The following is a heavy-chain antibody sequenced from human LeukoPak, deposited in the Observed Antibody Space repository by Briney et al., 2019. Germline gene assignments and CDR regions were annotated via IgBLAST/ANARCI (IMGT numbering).Heavy chain of an antibody. J-gene: IGHJ5*02. CDR3: ARAGYCSSSSCYTGWFDP. D-gene: IGHD2-2*02. Sequence: SETLSLTCTVSGGSISNYYWTWIRQPAGKGLEWIGRIYSSGNTNYNPSLKSRVTLSVDASKNQFSLKLSSVTAADTAVYYCARAGYCSSSSCYTGWFDPWGQGTLVTVSS. CDR1: GGSISNYY. V-gene: IGHV4-4*07. CDR2: IYSSGNT.